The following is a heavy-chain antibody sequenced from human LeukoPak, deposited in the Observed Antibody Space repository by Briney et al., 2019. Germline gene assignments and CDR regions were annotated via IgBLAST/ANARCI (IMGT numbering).Heavy chain of an antibody. D-gene: IGHD3-22*01. J-gene: IGHJ4*02. CDR1: GYTFTGYY. V-gene: IGHV1-2*02. CDR2: INPNSGGT. Sequence: GASVKVSCKASGYTFTGYYMHWVRQAPGQGLEWMGWINPNSGGTNYAQKLQGRVTMTTDTSTSTAYMELRSLRSDDTAVYYCARKNYYDSSGYHLTFDYWGQGTLVTVSS. CDR3: ARKNYYDSSGYHLTFDY.